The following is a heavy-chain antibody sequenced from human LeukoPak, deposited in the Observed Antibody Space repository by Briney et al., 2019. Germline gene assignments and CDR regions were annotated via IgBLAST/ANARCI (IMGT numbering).Heavy chain of an antibody. CDR2: ISGDGGNT. J-gene: IGHJ6*02. V-gene: IGHV3-43*02. Sequence: GGSLRLSCAASGFTFDDYAMHWVRQAPGKGLEWVSLISGDGGNTHYADSVKGRLTIARDNSKNSLYLQMNSLRTEDTALYYCVKNSGRSYYYGMDVWGQGTTVTVSS. CDR3: VKNSGRSYYYGMDV. D-gene: IGHD1-26*01. CDR1: GFTFDDYA.